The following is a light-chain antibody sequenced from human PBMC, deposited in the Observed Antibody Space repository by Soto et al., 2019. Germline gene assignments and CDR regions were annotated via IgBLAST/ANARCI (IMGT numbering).Light chain of an antibody. CDR3: QSYDSSLSGSV. V-gene: IGLV1-40*01. Sequence: QSVLTQPPSVSGAPGQRVTIYCTGSSSNIGAGYDVHWYQQLPGTAPKLLMYGNSNRPSGVPDRFSGSKSGTSASLAITGLQAEDEADYYCQSYDSSLSGSVFGGGTKVTVL. CDR2: GNS. J-gene: IGLJ3*02. CDR1: SSNIGAGYD.